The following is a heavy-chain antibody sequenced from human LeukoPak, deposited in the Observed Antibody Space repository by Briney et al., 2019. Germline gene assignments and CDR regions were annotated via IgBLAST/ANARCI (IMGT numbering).Heavy chain of an antibody. Sequence: PSETLSLTCTVSGGSISSYYWSWIRQPPGKGLEWIGYIYYSGSTNYNPSLKSRVTISVDTSKNQFSLKLSSVTAADTAVYYCARHRELSDPKTFDYWGQGTLVTVSS. CDR1: GGSISSYY. CDR3: ARHRELSDPKTFDY. CDR2: IYYSGST. D-gene: IGHD3-16*02. J-gene: IGHJ4*02. V-gene: IGHV4-59*08.